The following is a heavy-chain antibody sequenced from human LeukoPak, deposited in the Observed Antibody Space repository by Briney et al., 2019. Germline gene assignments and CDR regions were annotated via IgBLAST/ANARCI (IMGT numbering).Heavy chain of an antibody. Sequence: SETLSLTCTVSGGSISGNYHYWGWIRQSPGMGLGWIGTIYFSGATNYNPSLKSRVTISIDTSKNQFSLRLSSVTATDTAVYFCMTHLDSQKGYYFDYWGQGALVTVSS. CDR1: GGSISGNYHY. J-gene: IGHJ4*02. D-gene: IGHD3-3*01. V-gene: IGHV4-39*01. CDR2: IYFSGAT. CDR3: MTHLDSQKGYYFDY.